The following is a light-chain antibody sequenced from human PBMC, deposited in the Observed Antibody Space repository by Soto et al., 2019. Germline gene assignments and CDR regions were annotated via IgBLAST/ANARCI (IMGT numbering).Light chain of an antibody. CDR2: EVT. CDR1: SSDVGAYNY. CDR3: ISYTVSRSYV. J-gene: IGLJ1*01. Sequence: QSVLTQPASVSGSPGQSITISCTGTSSDVGAYNYVSWYQHHPGKAPKLMIYEVTNRPSGVSNRFSGSKSGNTASLTISGLQADDEADYYCISYTVSRSYVFGPGTKVTVL. V-gene: IGLV2-14*01.